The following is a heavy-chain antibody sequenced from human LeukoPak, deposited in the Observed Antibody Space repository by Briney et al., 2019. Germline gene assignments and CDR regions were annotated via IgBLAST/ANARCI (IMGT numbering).Heavy chain of an antibody. D-gene: IGHD2-15*01. V-gene: IGHV3-33*01. CDR2: IWYDGSNK. Sequence: GRSLRLSCAASGFTFSSYGMHWVRQAPGKGLEWVAVIWYDGSNKYYADSVKGRFTISRDNSKNTLYLQMNSLRAEDTAVYYCARVVVQNLNYFDYWGQGTLVTVSS. CDR1: GFTFSSYG. J-gene: IGHJ4*02. CDR3: ARVVVQNLNYFDY.